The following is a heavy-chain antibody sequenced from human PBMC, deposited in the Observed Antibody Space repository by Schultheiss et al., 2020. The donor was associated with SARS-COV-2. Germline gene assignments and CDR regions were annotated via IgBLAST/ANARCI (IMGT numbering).Heavy chain of an antibody. CDR3: SKRKDYGGNSHFDY. V-gene: IGHV3-23*01. CDR2: ISGSGGST. Sequence: GGSLRLSCAASGFTFSSYAMSWVRQAPGKGLEWVSAISGSGGSTYYADSVKGRFTISRDNSKNTLYLHMNCLRAEDTAVYYCSKRKDYGGNSHFDYWGQGTLVTVSS. J-gene: IGHJ4*02. D-gene: IGHD4-23*01. CDR1: GFTFSSYA.